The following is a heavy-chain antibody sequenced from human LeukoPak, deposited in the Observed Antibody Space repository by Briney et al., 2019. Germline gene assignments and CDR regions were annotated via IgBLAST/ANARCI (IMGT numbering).Heavy chain of an antibody. Sequence: GGSLRLSCAASGFTVSNNYMSWVRQAPGKGLEWVSIIYSSGNTYYADSVEGRFTISRDNSKNMLYLQMNSLRAEDTAVYYCARGVTDIAVGDYWGQGTLVTVSS. V-gene: IGHV3-53*01. CDR1: GFTVSNNY. CDR2: IYSSGNT. D-gene: IGHD6-19*01. J-gene: IGHJ4*02. CDR3: ARGVTDIAVGDY.